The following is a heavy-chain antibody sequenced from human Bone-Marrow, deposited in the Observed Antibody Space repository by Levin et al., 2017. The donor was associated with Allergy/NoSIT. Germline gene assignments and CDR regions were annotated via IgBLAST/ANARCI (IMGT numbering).Heavy chain of an antibody. V-gene: IGHV1-8*01. Sequence: GESLKISYKASGYSFTNYEINWVRQVPGQGPEWLGWINPKLGTTGYAQNLQVRVSMTSNISINTAYLELSSLRFDDTALYYCARAGGSGPSGHYYGLDVWGQGTTVAVSS. D-gene: IGHD3-10*01. CDR1: GYSFTNYE. J-gene: IGHJ6*02. CDR3: ARAGGSGPSGHYYGLDV. CDR2: INPKLGTT.